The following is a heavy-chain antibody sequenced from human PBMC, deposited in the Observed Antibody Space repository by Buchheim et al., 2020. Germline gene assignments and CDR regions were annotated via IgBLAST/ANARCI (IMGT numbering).Heavy chain of an antibody. CDR2: ISYDGSNK. D-gene: IGHD1-20*01. CDR1: GFTFSSYA. Sequence: QVQLVESGGGVVQPGRSLRLSCAASGFTFSSYAMHWVRQAPGKGLEWVAVISYDGSNKYYADSVKGRFTISRDNSKNTLYLQMNSLRAEDTAVYYCAKCITGTNYYYYGMDVWGQGTT. CDR3: AKCITGTNYYYYGMDV. J-gene: IGHJ6*02. V-gene: IGHV3-30-3*02.